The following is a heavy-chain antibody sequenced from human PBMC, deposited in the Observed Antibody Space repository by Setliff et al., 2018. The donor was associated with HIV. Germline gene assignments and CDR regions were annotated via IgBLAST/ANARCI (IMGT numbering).Heavy chain of an antibody. D-gene: IGHD6-19*01. V-gene: IGHV4-61*02. J-gene: IGHJ4*02. CDR1: GGSISSGSYF. Sequence: LSLTCTVSGGSISSGSYFWTWIRQPAGKGLEWIGRIYTSGSTNYNPSLKSRVTISVDTSKKQFSLRLTSVTAADTAVYYCARGVRDNSGWSSYYFDYWGQGTLVTVSS. CDR2: IYTSGST. CDR3: ARGVRDNSGWSSYYFDY.